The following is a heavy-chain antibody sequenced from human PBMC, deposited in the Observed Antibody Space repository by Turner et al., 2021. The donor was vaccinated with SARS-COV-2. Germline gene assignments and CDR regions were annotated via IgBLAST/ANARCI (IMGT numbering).Heavy chain of an antibody. D-gene: IGHD6-13*01. CDR2: ISSSSSYI. CDR1: GFTVSSYS. Sequence: EVQLVESGGGLVKPGGSLRLSWAATGFTVSSYSMNWVRQAPGKGLEWVASISSSSSYIYYADSVKGRFTISRDNAKNSLYLQLNSLRAEDTAVYYCATIAAAGPDFYYYYGMDVWGQGTTVTVSS. CDR3: ATIAAAGPDFYYYYGMDV. J-gene: IGHJ6*02. V-gene: IGHV3-21*01.